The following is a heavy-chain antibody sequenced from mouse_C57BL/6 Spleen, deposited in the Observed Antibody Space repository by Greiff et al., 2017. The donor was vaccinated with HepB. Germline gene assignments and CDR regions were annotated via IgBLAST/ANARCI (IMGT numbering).Heavy chain of an antibody. CDR1: GYTFTSYW. V-gene: IGHV1-72*01. CDR2: IDPNSGGT. CDR3: ARGAITTVVERYYFDY. J-gene: IGHJ2*01. D-gene: IGHD1-1*01. Sequence: QVQLQQSGAELVKPGASVKLSCKASGYTFTSYWMHWVKQRPGRGLEWIGRIDPNSGGTKYNEKFKSKATLTVDKPSSTAYMQLSSLTSEDSAVYYCARGAITTVVERYYFDYWGQGTTLTVSS.